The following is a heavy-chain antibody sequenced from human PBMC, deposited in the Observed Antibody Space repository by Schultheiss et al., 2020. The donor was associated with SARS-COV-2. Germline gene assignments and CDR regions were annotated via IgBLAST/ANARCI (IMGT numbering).Heavy chain of an antibody. V-gene: IGHV1-2*06. CDR2: INPNSGGT. CDR1: GYTLTELS. Sequence: ASVKVSCKVSGYTLTELSMHWVRQAPGQGLEWMGRINPNSGGTNYAQKFQGRVTITADKSTSTAYMELSSLRSEDTAVYYCASQSPWVVQYSSSPQRFDPWGQGALVTVSS. CDR3: ASQSPWVVQYSSSPQRFDP. J-gene: IGHJ5*02. D-gene: IGHD6-6*01.